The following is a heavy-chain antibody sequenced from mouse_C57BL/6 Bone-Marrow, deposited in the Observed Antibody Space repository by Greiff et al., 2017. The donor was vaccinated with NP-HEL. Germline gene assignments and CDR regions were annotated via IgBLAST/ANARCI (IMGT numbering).Heavy chain of an antibody. CDR3: AGDYDRYWYFDV. CDR1: GFPITSGYY. CDR2: ITHSGET. D-gene: IGHD2-3*01. V-gene: IGHV12-3*01. J-gene: IGHJ1*03. Sequence: VKLVESGPGLVKPSQSLFLTCSITGFPITSGYYWIWIRQPPGKPLEWMGYITHSGETCYNPSLQSPTSITRVTSENHCFLHLYSVTREDTTMYYCAGDYDRYWYFDVWGTGTTVTVSS.